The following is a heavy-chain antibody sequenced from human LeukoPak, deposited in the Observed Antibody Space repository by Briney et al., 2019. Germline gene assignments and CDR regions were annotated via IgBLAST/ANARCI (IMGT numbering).Heavy chain of an antibody. Sequence: GGSLRLSCAASGFTFDDYTMHWVRQAPGKGLEWVSLISWDGGSTYYADSVKGRFTISRDNSKNSLYLQMNSLRTEDTALYYCAKGGSGSIYYMIDYWGQGTLVTVSP. CDR2: ISWDGGST. J-gene: IGHJ4*02. CDR3: AKGGSGSIYYMIDY. V-gene: IGHV3-43*01. CDR1: GFTFDDYT. D-gene: IGHD1-26*01.